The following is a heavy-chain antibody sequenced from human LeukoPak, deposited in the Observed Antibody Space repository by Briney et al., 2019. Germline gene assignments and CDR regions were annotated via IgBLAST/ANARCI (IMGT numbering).Heavy chain of an antibody. V-gene: IGHV4-4*07. D-gene: IGHD6-13*01. CDR2: IYTSGST. J-gene: IGHJ4*02. CDR1: GGSISSYY. Sequence: PSETPSLTCTVSGGSISSYYWSWIRQPAGKGLEWIGRIYTSGSTNYNPSLKSRVTMSVDTSKNQFSLKLSSVTAADTAVYYCARETGSSSWGAPIDYWGQGTLVTVSS. CDR3: ARETGSSSWGAPIDY.